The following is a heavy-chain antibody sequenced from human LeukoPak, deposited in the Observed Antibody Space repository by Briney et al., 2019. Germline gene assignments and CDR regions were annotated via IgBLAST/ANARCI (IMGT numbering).Heavy chain of an antibody. J-gene: IGHJ2*01. D-gene: IGHD2-2*01. CDR2: IYHSGST. V-gene: IGHV4-30-2*01. CDR1: GGSISSGGYS. Sequence: SDTLSLTCAVSGGSISSGGYSWSWIRQPPGKGLEWIGYIYHSGSTYYNPSLKSRVTISVDRSKNQFSLKLSSVTAADTAVYYCARTPAGYFDLWGRGTLVTVSS. CDR3: ARTPAGYFDL.